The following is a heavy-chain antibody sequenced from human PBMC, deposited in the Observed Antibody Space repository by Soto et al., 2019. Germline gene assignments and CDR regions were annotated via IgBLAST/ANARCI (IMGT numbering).Heavy chain of an antibody. V-gene: IGHV3-73*01. CDR2: IRSKANSYAT. J-gene: IGHJ6*02. D-gene: IGHD3-22*01. Sequence: LRLSCAASGFTFSGSAMHWVRQASGKGLEWVGRIRSKANSYATAYAASVKGRFTISRDDSKNTAYLQMNSLKTEDTAVYYCTSPIETAYYYYGMDVWGQGTTVTVSS. CDR1: GFTFSGSA. CDR3: TSPIETAYYYYGMDV.